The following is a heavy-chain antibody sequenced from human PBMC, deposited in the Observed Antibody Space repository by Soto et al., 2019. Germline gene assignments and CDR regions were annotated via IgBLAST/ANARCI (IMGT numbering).Heavy chain of an antibody. Sequence: HLQLQESGPGLVKPSETLSLTCTVSGDSISNSNYYWGWIRQPPGKGLEWIANIYYSGITYCNPSLKSRVPISVVTSKTQFSLKLSSVTAADTAIYYCARSNSGYYTWFDPWGQGTLVTVSS. D-gene: IGHD3-22*01. CDR1: GDSISNSNYY. CDR3: ARSNSGYYTWFDP. V-gene: IGHV4-39*01. J-gene: IGHJ5*02. CDR2: IYYSGIT.